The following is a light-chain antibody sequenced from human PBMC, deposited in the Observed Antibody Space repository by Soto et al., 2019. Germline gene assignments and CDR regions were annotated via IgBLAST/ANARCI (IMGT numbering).Light chain of an antibody. CDR2: GAS. J-gene: IGKJ4*01. Sequence: EIVMTQSPATLSVSPGETATLSCRASQSVSSSLAWYQQTPGRAPRLLIYGASTRATGIPTRFSGSGSGTEFTPTISSLQSEDFAVYFCQQYNNWPPLTFGGGTKVDI. V-gene: IGKV3-15*01. CDR1: QSVSSS. CDR3: QQYNNWPPLT.